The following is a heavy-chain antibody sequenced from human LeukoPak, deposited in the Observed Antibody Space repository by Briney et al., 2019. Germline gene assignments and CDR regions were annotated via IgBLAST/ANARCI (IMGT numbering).Heavy chain of an antibody. CDR3: ARAFLADYVQHFEY. Sequence: GGSLRLSCAASGFSFSSFTMNLVRQAPGKGLEWVSSISSSSSRIYHADSVKGRFTISRDNGKNSLFLQMSSLRTEDTAVYYCARAFLADYVQHFEYWGQGSLVTVSS. D-gene: IGHD4-17*01. CDR1: GFSFSSFT. V-gene: IGHV3-21*01. J-gene: IGHJ4*02. CDR2: ISSSSSRI.